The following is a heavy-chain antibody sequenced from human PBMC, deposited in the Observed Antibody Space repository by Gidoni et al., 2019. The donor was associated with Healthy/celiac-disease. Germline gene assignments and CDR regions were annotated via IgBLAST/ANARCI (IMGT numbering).Heavy chain of an antibody. V-gene: IGHV4-61*01. CDR2: IYYSGST. J-gene: IGHJ6*02. D-gene: IGHD3-16*01. CDR3: AGKGGISTRSTYYDYGMDV. Sequence: QVQLQESGPGLVKPSATLSLTCTVSGCSVSSCSYYLSWIRQPPGKGLEWIGYIYYSGSTNYNPSLKSRVTISVETAKNQFSLKLSSVAAADTAVYYCAGKGGISTRSTYYDYGMDVWGQGTTVTVSS. CDR1: GCSVSSCSYY.